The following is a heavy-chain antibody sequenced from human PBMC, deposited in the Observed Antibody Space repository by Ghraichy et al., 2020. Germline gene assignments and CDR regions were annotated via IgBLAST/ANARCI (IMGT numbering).Heavy chain of an antibody. CDR2: VTGTGAST. J-gene: IGHJ6*02. Sequence: GGSLRLSCAASGFTFNNHAMTWVRLAPGKGLEWVATVTGTGASTFYADSVTGRFTISRDNFKSTLYLQMNSLRAEDTAVYYCAKAIKTEIYYYYGVDVWGQGTTVTVS. CDR1: GFTFNNHA. D-gene: IGHD2-21*02. V-gene: IGHV3-23*01. CDR3: AKAIKTEIYYYYGVDV.